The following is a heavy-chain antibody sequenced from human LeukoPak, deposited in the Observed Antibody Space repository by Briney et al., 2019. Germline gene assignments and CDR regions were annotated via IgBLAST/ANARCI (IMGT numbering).Heavy chain of an antibody. CDR3: ARGTYGDSSDAFDI. CDR2: IYYSGST. V-gene: IGHV4-39*07. CDR1: GGSISSSSYY. J-gene: IGHJ3*02. Sequence: NASETLSLTCTVSGGSISSSSYYWGWIRQPPGKGLEWIGSIYYSGSTYYNPSLKSRVTISVDTSKNQFSLKLSSVTAADTAVYYCARGTYGDSSDAFDIWGQGTMVTVSS. D-gene: IGHD4-17*01.